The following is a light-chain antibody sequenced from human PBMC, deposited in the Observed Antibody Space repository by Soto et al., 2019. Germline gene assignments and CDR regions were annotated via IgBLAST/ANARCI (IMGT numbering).Light chain of an antibody. CDR3: SSYTTSSTLV. CDR1: SSDVGSYNY. CDR2: DVS. V-gene: IGLV2-14*01. J-gene: IGLJ1*01. Sequence: QSVLTQPASVSGSPGQSITISFTGTSSDVGSYNYVSWYQQRPGKAPQLMIYDVSYRPSGISNRFSGSKSDNTASLTISGLQAEDEADYYCSSYTTSSTLVFGTGTKVTVL.